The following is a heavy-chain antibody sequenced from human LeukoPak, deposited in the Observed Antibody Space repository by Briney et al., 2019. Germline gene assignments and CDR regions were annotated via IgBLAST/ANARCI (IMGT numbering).Heavy chain of an antibody. Sequence: SETLSLTCTVSGASISTIISYWGWIRQTPGKGLEWIGSIYYSGTTYYHPSLESRVTISIDTSKNQFSVKLTSVTAADTAVYYCARDQGAVAGIDPWGQGTLVTVSS. CDR3: ARDQGAVAGIDP. V-gene: IGHV4-39*07. D-gene: IGHD6-19*01. CDR1: GASISTIISY. J-gene: IGHJ5*02. CDR2: IYYSGTT.